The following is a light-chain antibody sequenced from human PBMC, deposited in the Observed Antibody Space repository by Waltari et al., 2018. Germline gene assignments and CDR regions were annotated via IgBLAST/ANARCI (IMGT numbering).Light chain of an antibody. V-gene: IGLV2-14*03. CDR1: SSDVGGDNY. J-gene: IGLJ1*01. CDR3: SSYTASRLYV. Sequence: QSALTQPASVSGSPGQSITISCPGTSSDVGGDNYVSWYQQYPGKAPKLVIHDVSSRPSGTSDRFSGSKSGNTASLIISGLQADDEADYYCSSYTASRLYVFGTGTKVTVL. CDR2: DVS.